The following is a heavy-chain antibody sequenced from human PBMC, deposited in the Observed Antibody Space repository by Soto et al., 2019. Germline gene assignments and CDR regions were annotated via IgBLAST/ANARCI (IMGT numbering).Heavy chain of an antibody. CDR2: MYYSGNT. V-gene: IGHV4-39*01. CDR3: ASPKIAFYNWFDP. D-gene: IGHD3-3*02. CDR1: GGSISTRSHY. Sequence: SETLSLTCTVSGGSISTRSHYWGWSRQPAGKGLEWIGNMYYSGNTYYNPSLKSRVTLSVNTSKNQFSLKLSSVTAADTAVYYCASPKIAFYNWFDPWGQGTLVTVS. J-gene: IGHJ5*02.